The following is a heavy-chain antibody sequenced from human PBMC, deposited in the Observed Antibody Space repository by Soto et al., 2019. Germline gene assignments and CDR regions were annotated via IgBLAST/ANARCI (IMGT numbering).Heavy chain of an antibody. Sequence: EVQLVESGGGLVQPGGSLKLSCAASGFTFSGSALHWVRQASGKGLEWVGRIRRKGNNYATAYGASLKGRFTIYRDDSKNTAYLQMNSLNYEDTAVYYCSRQASHFCSGKPQYYMDVWGKGTKITVSS. CDR3: SRQASHFCSGKPQYYMDV. CDR1: GFTFSGSA. D-gene: IGHD3-3*02. CDR2: IRRKGNNYAT. V-gene: IGHV3-73*01. J-gene: IGHJ6*03.